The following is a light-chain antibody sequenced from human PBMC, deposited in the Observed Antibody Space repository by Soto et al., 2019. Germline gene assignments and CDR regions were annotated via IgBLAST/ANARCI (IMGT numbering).Light chain of an antibody. CDR1: QGIRHD. CDR2: AAS. CDR3: QQGYSTPIS. V-gene: IGKV1-39*01. J-gene: IGKJ5*01. Sequence: IQMTQSPSSLSASVGDRVTITCRASQGIRHDLGWYKQKPGKAPKRLIYAASSLQSGVPSAFSGSGSWTDFTLTVSSLQPEDLVTYYCQQGYSTPISFGQGT.